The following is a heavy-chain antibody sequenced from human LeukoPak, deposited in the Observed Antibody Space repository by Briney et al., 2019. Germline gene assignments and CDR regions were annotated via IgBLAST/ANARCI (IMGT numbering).Heavy chain of an antibody. CDR1: GFTFSSYA. D-gene: IGHD4-17*01. CDR3: AKGSVTSTGSYYYYYYGMDV. Sequence: GSLRPSCAASGFTFSSYAMSWVRQAPGKGLEWVSAISGSGGSTYYADSVKGRFTISRDNSKNTLYLQMNSLRAEDTAVYYCAKGSVTSTGSYYYYYYGMDVWGQGTTVTVSS. CDR2: ISGSGGST. V-gene: IGHV3-23*01. J-gene: IGHJ6*02.